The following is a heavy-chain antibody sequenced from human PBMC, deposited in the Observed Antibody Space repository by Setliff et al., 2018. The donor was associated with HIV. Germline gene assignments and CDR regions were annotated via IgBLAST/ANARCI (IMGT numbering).Heavy chain of an antibody. CDR1: GFTFSIYT. D-gene: IGHD3-3*01. J-gene: IGHJ6*03. Sequence: GGSLRLSCAASGFTFSIYTINWVRQAPGKGLEWVSSVTISGDKYYADSLKGRFTVSRDNARNLVFLEMNGLSAEDTGFYYCAKYTRDGSIFYYMDVWGKGTTVTVSS. CDR2: VTISGDK. V-gene: IGHV3-21*03. CDR3: AKYTRDGSIFYYMDV.